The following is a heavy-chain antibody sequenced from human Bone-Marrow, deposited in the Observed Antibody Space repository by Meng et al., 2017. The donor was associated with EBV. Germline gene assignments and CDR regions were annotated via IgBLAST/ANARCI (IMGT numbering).Heavy chain of an antibody. CDR3: RREITETGFDP. V-gene: IGHV3-53*01. J-gene: IGHJ5*02. CDR1: GFLVRQTY. CDR2: LYRDGST. Sequence: EVQLVASGGGFIQPGGXXXLSCAPSGFLVRQTYMSWVRQATGKGFEWVSVLYRDGSTEYADPVKGRFTISRDDSKNTVYLQMNRLRVEDTAVYYCRREITETGFDPWGQGTRVTVSS.